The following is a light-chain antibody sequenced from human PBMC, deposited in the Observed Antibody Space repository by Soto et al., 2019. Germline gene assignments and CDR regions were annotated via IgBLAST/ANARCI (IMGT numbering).Light chain of an antibody. CDR2: DVS. V-gene: IGLV2-11*01. Sequence: QSALTQPRSVSGSPGQSVTISCTGTSSDVGGYNYVSWYQQHPGKAPKLMIYDVSKRPSGVPDRFSGSKSGNTASLTISGLQAEDEADYYCCSYVGSGYVFGTGTKLTVL. J-gene: IGLJ1*01. CDR1: SSDVGGYNY. CDR3: CSYVGSGYV.